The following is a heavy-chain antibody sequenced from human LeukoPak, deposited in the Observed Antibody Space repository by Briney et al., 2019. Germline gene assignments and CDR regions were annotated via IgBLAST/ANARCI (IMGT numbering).Heavy chain of an antibody. D-gene: IGHD4/OR15-4a*01. CDR2: INNGGST. Sequence: KPSETLSLTCSASGASIRSHYWSWIRQPPGKGLEWIGYINNGGSTTYNPSLKSRVTISIDTSKNQFSLKLNSVTAADTAVYYCARSMLTTNFDYWGQGTLVTVSS. CDR3: ARSMLTTNFDY. J-gene: IGHJ4*02. V-gene: IGHV4-59*08. CDR1: GASIRSHY.